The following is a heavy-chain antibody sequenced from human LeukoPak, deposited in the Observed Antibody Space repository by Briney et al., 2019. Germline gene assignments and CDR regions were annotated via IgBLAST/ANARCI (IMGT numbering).Heavy chain of an antibody. J-gene: IGHJ6*02. V-gene: IGHV3-21*01. CDR1: GFTFSSYS. CDR2: IISSSSFI. Sequence: GGSLRLSCAASGFTFSSYSMNWVRQAPGKGLEWVSSIISSSSFINYADSVKGRFTISRDNAKNALYMQMNSLRAEDTAVYYCERDLLVRSSSYYYYGMDVWGQGTTVTVSS. D-gene: IGHD2-15*01. CDR3: ERDLLVRSSSYYYYGMDV.